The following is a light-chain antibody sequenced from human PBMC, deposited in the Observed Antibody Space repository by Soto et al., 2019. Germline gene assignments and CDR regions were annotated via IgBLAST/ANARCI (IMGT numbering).Light chain of an antibody. CDR2: GIS. CDR3: QQYGSSPPIT. J-gene: IGKJ5*01. CDR1: QTVNSDY. Sequence: EIVLTQSPGTLSLSPGETATLSCRASQTVNSDYLAWFQQRPGQAPRLLMYGISRRATGIPDRFSGSGSGTDFTLTITRLEPEDFAVYYCQQYGSSPPITFGQGTRLEIK. V-gene: IGKV3-20*01.